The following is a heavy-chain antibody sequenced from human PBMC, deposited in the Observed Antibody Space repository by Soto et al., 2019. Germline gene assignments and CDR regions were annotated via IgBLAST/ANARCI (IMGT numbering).Heavy chain of an antibody. CDR2: ISAYNGNT. Sequence: QVQVVQSGTEVKKPGASVKVSCKASGYTFTNYGISWVRQAPGQGLEWMGWISAYNGNTNYAQIFQGRVTLTTDTPTTTAYMELRSLRSDDTAVYYCARGDSSSGLDPWGQGTLVTVSS. D-gene: IGHD6-6*01. CDR3: ARGDSSSGLDP. CDR1: GYTFTNYG. V-gene: IGHV1-18*01. J-gene: IGHJ5*02.